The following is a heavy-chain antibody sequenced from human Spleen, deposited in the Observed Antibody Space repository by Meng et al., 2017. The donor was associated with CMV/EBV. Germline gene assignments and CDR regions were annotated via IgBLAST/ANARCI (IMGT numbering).Heavy chain of an antibody. D-gene: IGHD6-19*01. CDR1: GGSISRDDW. CDR2: IHHTGSD. CDR3: ARGGPWLADDY. J-gene: IGHJ4*02. V-gene: IGHV4-4*02. Sequence: CSVSGGSISRDDWWSWVRQAAGKGLEWIGEIHHTGSDKYNPSIESRATISVDKNKNQFSLSVNSVTAADTAVYYCARGGPWLADDYWGQGTLVTVSS.